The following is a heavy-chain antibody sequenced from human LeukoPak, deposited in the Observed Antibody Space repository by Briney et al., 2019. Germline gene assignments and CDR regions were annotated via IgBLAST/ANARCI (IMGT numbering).Heavy chain of an antibody. D-gene: IGHD3/OR15-3a*01. CDR3: ARQTGSGLFILP. V-gene: IGHV4-59*08. CDR2: IYYSGST. CDR1: GGSISSYY. J-gene: IGHJ4*02. Sequence: SETLSLTCTVSGGSISSYYWSWIRQPPGKGLEWIGYIYYSGSTNYNPSLKSRITISVDTSKNQFSLKLTSVTAADTAVYYCARQTGSGLFILPGGQGTLVTVSS.